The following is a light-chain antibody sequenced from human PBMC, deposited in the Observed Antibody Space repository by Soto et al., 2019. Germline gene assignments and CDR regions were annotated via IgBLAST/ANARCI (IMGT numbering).Light chain of an antibody. V-gene: IGKV3D-15*01. CDR1: QSVGSD. Sequence: IVMKHSAANVSVNKPETATLSCRASQSVGSDLAWYQQKPGQAPRLVIYDIFTRATGVPTRISGSGSGTDFTLTISRLEPEDFAVYYCQQYGSSGTFAQGTKVDIK. J-gene: IGKJ1*01. CDR2: DIF. CDR3: QQYGSSGT.